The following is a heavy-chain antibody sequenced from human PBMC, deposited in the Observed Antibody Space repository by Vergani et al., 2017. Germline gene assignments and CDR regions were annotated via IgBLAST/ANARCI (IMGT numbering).Heavy chain of an antibody. CDR1: GFTFDDYT. CDR3: AKDTVTTGFDY. J-gene: IGHJ4*02. V-gene: IGHV3-43*01. D-gene: IGHD4-17*01. CDR2: ISWDGGST. Sequence: EVQLVESGGVVVQPGGSLRLSCAASGFTFDDYTMHWVRQAPGKGLEWVSLISWDGGSTYYADSVKGRFTISRDNSKNSLYLQMNSLRAEDTAVYYCAKDTVTTGFDYWGQGTLVTVSS.